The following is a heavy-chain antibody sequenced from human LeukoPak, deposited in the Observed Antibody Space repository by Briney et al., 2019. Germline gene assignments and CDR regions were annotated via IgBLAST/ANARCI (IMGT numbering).Heavy chain of an antibody. CDR3: ARGDGYSRFDY. CDR1: GGSISSGGYY. Sequence: SQTLSLTCTVSGGSISSGGYYWSWIRQPPGKGLEWIGEINHSGSTNYNPSLKSRVTISVDTSKNQFSLKLSSVTAADTAVYYCARGDGYSRFDYWGQGTLVTVSS. V-gene: IGHV4-30-2*01. J-gene: IGHJ4*02. D-gene: IGHD3-22*01. CDR2: INHSGST.